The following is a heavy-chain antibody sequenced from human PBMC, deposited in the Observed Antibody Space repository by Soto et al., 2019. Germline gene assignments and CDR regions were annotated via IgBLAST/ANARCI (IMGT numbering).Heavy chain of an antibody. CDR2: ITWNSYRV. Sequence: EVQLVESGGGLVQPGRSLRLSCTASGFTFDDYALHWVRQAPGKGLEGVSGITWNSYRVDYADSVKGRFTISRDNARNSLYLQMNSLRAENTALYFCGKGLSIAAIDYWGQGTLVTVSS. D-gene: IGHD6-13*01. CDR3: GKGLSIAAIDY. CDR1: GFTFDDYA. V-gene: IGHV3-9*01. J-gene: IGHJ4*02.